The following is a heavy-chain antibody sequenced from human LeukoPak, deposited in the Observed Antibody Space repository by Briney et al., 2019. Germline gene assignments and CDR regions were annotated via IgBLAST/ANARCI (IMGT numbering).Heavy chain of an antibody. CDR3: ARDTAAAGIIYYYYGMDV. CDR1: GYTFTSYD. J-gene: IGHJ6*02. V-gene: IGHV1-18*01. CDR2: ISAYNGNT. D-gene: IGHD6-13*01. Sequence: ASVKVSCKASGYTFTSYDINWVRQATGQGLEWMGWISAYNGNTNYAQKLQGRVTMTTDTSTSTAYMELRSLRSDDTAVYYCARDTAAAGIIYYYYGMDVWGQGTTVTVSS.